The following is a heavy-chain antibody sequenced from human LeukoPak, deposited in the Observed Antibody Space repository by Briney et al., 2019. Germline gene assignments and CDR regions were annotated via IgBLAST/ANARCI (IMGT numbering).Heavy chain of an antibody. CDR1: GGSISSSSYY. Sequence: SETLSLTCTVSGGSISSSSYYWGWIRQPPGKGLEWIGSIYYSGSTYYNPSLKSRVTISVDTSKNQFSLKLSSVTAADTAVYYCARVGEQRFLEWLLWYAFDIWGQGTMVTVSS. V-gene: IGHV4-39*07. D-gene: IGHD3-3*01. CDR2: IYYSGST. CDR3: ARVGEQRFLEWLLWYAFDI. J-gene: IGHJ3*02.